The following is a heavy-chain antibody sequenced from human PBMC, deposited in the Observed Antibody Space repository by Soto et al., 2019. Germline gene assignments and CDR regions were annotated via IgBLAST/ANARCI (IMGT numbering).Heavy chain of an antibody. V-gene: IGHV1-69*13. CDR1: GGTFSSYA. CDR2: IIPIFGTA. Sequence: SVKVSCKASGGTFSSYAISWVRQAPGQGLEWMGGIIPIFGTANYAQKFQGRVTITADESTSTAYMELSSLRSEDTAVYYCATNPVVGQLVRGVFDYWGQGTLVTVSS. CDR3: ATNPVVGQLVRGVFDY. D-gene: IGHD6-13*01. J-gene: IGHJ4*02.